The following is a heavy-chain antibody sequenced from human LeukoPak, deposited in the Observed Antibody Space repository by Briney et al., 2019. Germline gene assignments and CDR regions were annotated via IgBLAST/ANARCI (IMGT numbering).Heavy chain of an antibody. CDR1: GYGFTGFW. D-gene: IGHD3-22*01. CDR2: IYPGDSDT. CDR3: ARRTSYYYDSSGYYYYDY. V-gene: IGHV5-51*01. Sequence: GESLKISCKASGYGFTGFWIAWARQMPGKGLEWMGIIYPGDSDTRYSPSFQGQVTISADKSISTAYLQWSSLKASDTAMYYCARRTSYYYDSSGYYYYDYWGQGTLVTVSS. J-gene: IGHJ4*02.